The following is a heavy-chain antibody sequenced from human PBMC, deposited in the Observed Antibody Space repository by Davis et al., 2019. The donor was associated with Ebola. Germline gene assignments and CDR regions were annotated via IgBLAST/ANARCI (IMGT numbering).Heavy chain of an antibody. CDR2: IKSKSSGGTT. CDR1: GFTFANAW. CDR3: TTDPYGDYGTDFFSNYYLDV. Sequence: GGSLRLSCAASGFTFANAWMSWVRQAPGQGLEWVGRIKSKSSGGTTAYAAPVKGRFTISRDDSKNTLFLQTNSLKTEDTAVYYCTTDPYGDYGTDFFSNYYLDVWGKGTTVTVSS. V-gene: IGHV3-15*01. D-gene: IGHD4-17*01. J-gene: IGHJ6*03.